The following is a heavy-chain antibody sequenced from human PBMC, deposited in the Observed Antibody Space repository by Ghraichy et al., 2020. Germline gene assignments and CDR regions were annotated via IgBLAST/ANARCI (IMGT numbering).Heavy chain of an antibody. J-gene: IGHJ3*02. V-gene: IGHV4-34*01. D-gene: IGHD6-19*01. Sequence: SETLSLTCAVYGGSFSGYYWSWIRQPPGKGLEWIGEINHSGSTNYNPSLKSRVTISVDTSKNQFSLKLSSVTAADTAVYYCARGRLWLVRGIIDAFDIWGQGTMVTVSS. CDR3: ARGRLWLVRGIIDAFDI. CDR2: INHSGST. CDR1: GGSFSGYY.